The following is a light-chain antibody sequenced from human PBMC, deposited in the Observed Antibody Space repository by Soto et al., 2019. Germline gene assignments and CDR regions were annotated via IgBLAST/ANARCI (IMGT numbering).Light chain of an antibody. CDR3: QQRSNWPLT. J-gene: IGKJ4*01. Sequence: EIVLTQSPATLSLSPGERATLSCRASQSVSSYLAWYQQKPGQAPRLLMYDASTRATGIPARFSGSGSGTDFTLTISNLEPEDFVVYYCQQRSNWPLTFGGGTKVEIK. V-gene: IGKV3-11*01. CDR2: DAS. CDR1: QSVSSY.